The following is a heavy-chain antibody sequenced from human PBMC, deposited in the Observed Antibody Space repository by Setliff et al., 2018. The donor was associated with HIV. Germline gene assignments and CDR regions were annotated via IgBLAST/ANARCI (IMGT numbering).Heavy chain of an antibody. D-gene: IGHD3-22*01. CDR2: IYYGGSA. V-gene: IGHV4-38-2*02. J-gene: IGHJ6*02. CDR1: GFSISTGHY. Sequence: PSETLSLTCTVSGFSISTGHYWSWIRQVPGKGLEWIGNIYYGGSANYKPSLKSRVTISTDWHRNQVSLELRSMTAADTAVYFCARDFTYDNTGSLTGFGMDVWGQGTTVTVSS. CDR3: ARDFTYDNTGSLTGFGMDV.